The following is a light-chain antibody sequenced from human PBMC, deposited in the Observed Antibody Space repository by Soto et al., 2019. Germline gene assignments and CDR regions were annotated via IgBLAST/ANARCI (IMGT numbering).Light chain of an antibody. CDR3: QQYGSSPWT. Sequence: EIVMTQSPATLSVSPGERVTLSCRASQSVSSYLAWYQQKPGQAPRLLIYDASNRATGIPARFSGSGSATDFTLTISGLEPEDFAVYYCQQYGSSPWTFGQGTKVDIK. CDR1: QSVSSY. CDR2: DAS. V-gene: IGKV3-11*01. J-gene: IGKJ1*01.